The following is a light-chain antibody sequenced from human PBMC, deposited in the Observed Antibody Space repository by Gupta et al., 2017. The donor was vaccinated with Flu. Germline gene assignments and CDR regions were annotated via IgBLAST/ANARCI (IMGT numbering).Light chain of an antibody. CDR3: YSYAGSYTFRL. J-gene: IGLJ1*01. Sequence: QSALTQPRSVSGSPVQTVTISCTGSGNDVGGYNYVSWYQQHPGKAPKLMIYDVNQRPSWVPDRFSGSKSGNTASLTISGLQAEDEADYYCYSYAGSYTFRLFGTGTKVTVL. CDR1: GNDVGGYNY. CDR2: DVN. V-gene: IGLV2-11*01.